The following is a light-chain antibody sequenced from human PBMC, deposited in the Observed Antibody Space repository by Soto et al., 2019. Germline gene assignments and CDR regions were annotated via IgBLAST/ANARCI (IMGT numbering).Light chain of an antibody. CDR1: SSDVGSCNC. Sequence: QSVLTQPASVSGSPGQSITISCTGTSSDVGSCNCVSWYQQHPGKAPTLMIYEVNKRPSGISNRFSGSKSGNTASLTISGLQAEDEAEYYCCSSVGSPNWVFGGGTKLTVL. CDR3: CSSVGSPNWV. CDR2: EVN. J-gene: IGLJ3*02. V-gene: IGLV2-23*02.